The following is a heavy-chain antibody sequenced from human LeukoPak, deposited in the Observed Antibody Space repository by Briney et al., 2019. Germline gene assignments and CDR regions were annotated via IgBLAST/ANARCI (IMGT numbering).Heavy chain of an antibody. CDR1: GFTFSSYS. V-gene: IGHV3-21*03. CDR2: ISSSGTYI. CDR3: AREDSITGTYFDY. Sequence: GGSLRLSCAASGFTFSSYSMNWVRQAPGKGLEWVSSISSSGTYIYYADSVKGRFTISRDNAKNSLYLQMNSLRAEDTAVYYCAREDSITGTYFDYWGQGTLVTVSS. J-gene: IGHJ4*02. D-gene: IGHD1-7*01.